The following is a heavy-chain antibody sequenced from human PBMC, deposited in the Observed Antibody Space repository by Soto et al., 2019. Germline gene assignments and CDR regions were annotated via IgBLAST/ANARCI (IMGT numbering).Heavy chain of an antibody. J-gene: IGHJ4*02. CDR2: IYPADSDT. V-gene: IGHV5-51*01. CDR1: GYTFSNYW. CDR3: ARPANTVADHFDL. D-gene: IGHD4-17*01. Sequence: GESLKISCQASGYTFSNYWIAWVRHMPGKGLEWMGVIYPADSDTRYSPSFQGQVTISADQSINTAYLQWDSLKASDTAIYYCARPANTVADHFDLWGQGTPVTVSS.